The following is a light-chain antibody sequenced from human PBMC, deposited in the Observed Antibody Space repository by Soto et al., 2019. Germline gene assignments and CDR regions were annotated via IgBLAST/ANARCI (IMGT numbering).Light chain of an antibody. CDR2: AAY. Sequence: DIQMTQAPSSLSASVGDRVTITCRARQDISTYLAWYQQKPGKVPKLLISAAYTLQSGVPPRFSGSGSGTDFTLTISSRQPEDVATYYCQQYDNAPLTFGGGTKVEIK. J-gene: IGKJ4*01. V-gene: IGKV1-27*01. CDR1: QDISTY. CDR3: QQYDNAPLT.